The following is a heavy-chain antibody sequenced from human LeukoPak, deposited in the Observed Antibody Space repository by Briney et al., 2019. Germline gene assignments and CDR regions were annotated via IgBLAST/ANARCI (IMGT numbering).Heavy chain of an antibody. D-gene: IGHD6-19*01. CDR2: IYYSGST. CDR1: GGSISSGGYY. CDR3: ARGVAGDRDFDY. J-gene: IGHJ4*02. V-gene: IGHV4-31*03. Sequence: SQTLSLTCTVSGGSISSGGYYWSWLRQHPGKGLEWIGYIYYSGSTYYNPSLKSRVTISVDTSKNQFSLKLSSVTAADAAVYYCARGVAGDRDFDYWGQGTLVTVSS.